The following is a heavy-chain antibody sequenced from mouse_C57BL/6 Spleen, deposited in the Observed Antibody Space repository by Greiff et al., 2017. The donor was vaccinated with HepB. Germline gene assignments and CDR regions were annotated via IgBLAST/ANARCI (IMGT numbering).Heavy chain of an antibody. J-gene: IGHJ2*01. D-gene: IGHD4-1*01. CDR1: GYSITSGYD. CDR2: ISYSGST. CDR3: ARGGLGRGFDY. V-gene: IGHV3-1*01. Sequence: DVQLQESGPGMVKPSQSLSLTCTVTGYSITSGYDWHWIRHFPGNKLEWMGYISYSGSTNYNPSLKSRISITHDTSKNHFFLKLNSVTTEDTATYYCARGGLGRGFDYWGQGTTRTVSS.